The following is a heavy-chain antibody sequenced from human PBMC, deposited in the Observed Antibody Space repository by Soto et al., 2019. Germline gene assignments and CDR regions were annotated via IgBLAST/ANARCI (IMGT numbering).Heavy chain of an antibody. CDR3: AKGGAYDSSGYYGF. Sequence: EVQLVESGGGLVQPGRSLRLSCAASGFTFDDYAMHWVRQAPGKGLEWVSGISWNSGSIGYADSVKGRFTISRDNAKNSLYLQMNSLRAEDTALYYCAKGGAYDSSGYYGFWGQETLVTVSS. CDR1: GFTFDDYA. D-gene: IGHD3-22*01. V-gene: IGHV3-9*01. CDR2: ISWNSGSI. J-gene: IGHJ4*02.